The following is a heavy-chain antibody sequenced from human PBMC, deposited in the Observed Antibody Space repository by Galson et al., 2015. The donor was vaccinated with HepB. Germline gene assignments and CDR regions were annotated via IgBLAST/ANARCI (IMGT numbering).Heavy chain of an antibody. D-gene: IGHD2-21*01. J-gene: IGHJ5*02. CDR2: ISGNSGTT. V-gene: IGHV3-23*01. CDR1: GLTFSNYA. Sequence: SLRLSCAASGLTFSNYAMSWVRQAPGKGLEWVSGISGNSGTTYYADSVKGRFTISRDNSKNTLYLQMNSLRAEDTAVYYCSKHIVVMIAPGGRFGTWGQGTLVTVSS. CDR3: SKHIVVMIAPGGRFGT.